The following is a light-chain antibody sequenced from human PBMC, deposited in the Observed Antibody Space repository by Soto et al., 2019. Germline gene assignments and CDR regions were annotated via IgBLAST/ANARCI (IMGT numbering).Light chain of an antibody. J-gene: IGKJ1*01. CDR1: QSISSW. CDR3: QQYDVHPKT. CDR2: KAS. Sequence: DIQMTQSPSTLSASVGDRVTITCRASQSISSWLAWYQQKPGKAPKLLIYKASSLESGVPSRFSGSGSGTEFTLTISSLQPDDFATYYCQQYDVHPKTFGQGTKVDIK. V-gene: IGKV1-5*03.